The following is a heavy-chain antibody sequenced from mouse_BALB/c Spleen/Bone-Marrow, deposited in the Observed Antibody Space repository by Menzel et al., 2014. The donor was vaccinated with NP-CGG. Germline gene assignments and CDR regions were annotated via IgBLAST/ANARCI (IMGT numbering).Heavy chain of an antibody. J-gene: IGHJ4*01. D-gene: IGHD1-1*02. CDR3: ARYGSYVGGTMDY. CDR2: VHPNNGGT. V-gene: IGHV1-26*01. CDR1: GYSFSGYY. Sequence: VQLQQSGPDLVKPGASVKISCKASGYSFSGYYMHWVKQSHGKSLEWIGRVHPNNGGTSYNQKFKGKAILNVDMSSSTTYMGVRSLTSEDSAVYYCARYGSYVGGTMDYWGQGTSVTVSS.